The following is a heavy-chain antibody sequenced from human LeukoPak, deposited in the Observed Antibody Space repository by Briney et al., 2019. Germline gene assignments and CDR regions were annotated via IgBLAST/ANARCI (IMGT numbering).Heavy chain of an antibody. Sequence: GGSLTLSCAASRFTFSTYAMNWVRQAPGKGRVWVSSISSTSISIYFADSVKGRFTVSRDNAKKSLYLQMNSLRTEDTAVYYCARSYTVADQLDYWGQGTLVTVSS. CDR3: ARSYTVADQLDY. CDR1: RFTFSTYA. D-gene: IGHD2-2*01. CDR2: ISSTSISI. J-gene: IGHJ4*02. V-gene: IGHV3-21*01.